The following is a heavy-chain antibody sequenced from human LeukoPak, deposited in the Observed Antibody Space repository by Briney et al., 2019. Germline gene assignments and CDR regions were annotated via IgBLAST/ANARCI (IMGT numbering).Heavy chain of an antibody. CDR2: INHSGST. D-gene: IGHD6-6*01. J-gene: IGHJ1*01. Sequence: PSETLSLTCAVYGGSFSGYYWSWIRQPPGKGLEWIGEINHSGSTNYNPSLKSRVTISVDTSKNQFSLKLSSVTAADTAVYYCARASGYFQHWGQGTLVTVSS. CDR3: ARASGYFQH. CDR1: GGSFSGYY. V-gene: IGHV4-34*01.